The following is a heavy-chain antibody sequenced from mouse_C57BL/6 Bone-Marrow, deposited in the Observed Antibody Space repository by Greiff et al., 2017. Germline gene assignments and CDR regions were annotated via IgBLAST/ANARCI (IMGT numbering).Heavy chain of an antibody. CDR2: IYPRSGNT. D-gene: IGHD2-2*01. V-gene: IGHV1-81*01. CDR1: GYTFTSSG. CDR3: ARGGYPCFAY. Sequence: VQLQQSGAELARPGASVKLSCKATGYTFTSSGISWVKQRTGQGLEWIGEIYPRSGNTYYNAKIKGKATLTADKSASTAYMERRSLTSEDSAVYFCARGGYPCFAYGGQGTLGTVSA. J-gene: IGHJ3*01.